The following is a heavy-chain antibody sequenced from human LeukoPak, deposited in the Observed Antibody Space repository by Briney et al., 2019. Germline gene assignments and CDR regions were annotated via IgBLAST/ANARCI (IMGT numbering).Heavy chain of an antibody. CDR3: ARISYYDFFDAFDI. D-gene: IGHD3-3*01. V-gene: IGHV4-30-2*01. CDR2: IYHSGST. Sequence: PSETLSLTCTVSGGSISSGGYYWSWIRQPPGKGLEWIGYIYHSGSTYYNPSLKSRVTISVDRSKNQFSLKLSSVTAADTAVYYCARISYYDFFDAFDIWGQGTMVTVSS. CDR1: GGSISSGGYY. J-gene: IGHJ3*02.